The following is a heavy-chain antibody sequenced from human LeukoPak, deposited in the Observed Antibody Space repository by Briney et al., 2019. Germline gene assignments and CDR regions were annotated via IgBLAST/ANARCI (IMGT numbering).Heavy chain of an antibody. D-gene: IGHD1-26*01. V-gene: IGHV4-34*01. CDR1: GGSFSGYY. CDR2: INHSGST. J-gene: IGHJ4*02. CDR3: ARGPYSGSYSHINKHRPFVSPFDY. Sequence: SETLSLTCAVYGGSFSGYYWSWTRQPPGKGLEWIGEINHSGSTNYNPSLQSRVTISVDTSKNQFSLKVRSVTAADTAVYYCARGPYSGSYSHINKHRPFVSPFDYWGQGTLVTVSS.